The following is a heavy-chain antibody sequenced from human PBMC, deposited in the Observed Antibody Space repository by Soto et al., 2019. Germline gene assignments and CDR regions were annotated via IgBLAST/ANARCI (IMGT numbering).Heavy chain of an antibody. V-gene: IGHV3-48*03. CDR3: ARGGVY. J-gene: IGHJ1*01. Sequence: PGGSLRLSCEATGFTFSSHEMNWIRQTPGKRLEWIAKISGSGSTINYADSVKGRFTISRDNDQRTLHLQMDSLRVEDTGVYYCARGGVYWGRGTLVTVSS. CDR2: ISGSGSTI. CDR1: GFTFSSHE. D-gene: IGHD2-8*01.